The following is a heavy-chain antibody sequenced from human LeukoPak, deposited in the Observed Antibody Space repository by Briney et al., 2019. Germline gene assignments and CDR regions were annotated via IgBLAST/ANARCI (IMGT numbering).Heavy chain of an antibody. J-gene: IGHJ3*02. CDR2: ISYDGSNK. D-gene: IGHD1-1*01. CDR3: ARGGYNWNEGPLFGAFDI. CDR1: GFTFSSYA. V-gene: IGHV3-30*04. Sequence: PGGSLRLSCAASGFTFSSYAMHWVRQAPGKGLEWVAVISYDGSNKYYADSVKGRFTISRDNSNNTPYLQMNSLRAEDTAVYYCARGGYNWNEGPLFGAFDIWGQGTMVTVSS.